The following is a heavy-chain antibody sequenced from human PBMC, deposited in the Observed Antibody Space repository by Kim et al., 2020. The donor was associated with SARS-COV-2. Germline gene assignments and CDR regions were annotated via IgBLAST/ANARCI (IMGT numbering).Heavy chain of an antibody. CDR3: ARLTLYGSGSKRPQIDP. D-gene: IGHD3-10*01. CDR2: IDPSDSYT. J-gene: IGHJ5*02. CDR1: GYSFTSYW. Sequence: GESLKISCKGSGYSFTSYWISWVRQMPGKGLEWMGRIDPSDSYTNYSPSFQGHVTISADKSISTAYLQWSSLKASDTAMYYCARLTLYGSGSKRPQIDPWGQGTLVTVSS. V-gene: IGHV5-10-1*01.